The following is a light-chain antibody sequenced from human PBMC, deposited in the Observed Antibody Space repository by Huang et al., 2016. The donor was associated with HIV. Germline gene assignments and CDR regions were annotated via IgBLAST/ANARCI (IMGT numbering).Light chain of an antibody. V-gene: IGKV6-21*01. CDR2: YAF. Sequence: EIVLTQSPDFQSVTPKEKVTITCRASQSIGRNLPCYQQKPNQSPKRLINYAFQSFSGVPSRFSGSGVGTDFTLTINSLEAEDAATYYCHQSSSLPLTFGGGTKVEIK. CDR1: QSIGRN. J-gene: IGKJ4*01. CDR3: HQSSSLPLT.